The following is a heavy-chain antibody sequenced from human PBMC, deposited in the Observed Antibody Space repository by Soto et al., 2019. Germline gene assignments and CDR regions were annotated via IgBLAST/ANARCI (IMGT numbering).Heavy chain of an antibody. CDR3: ARHSEKGIYYYYYYMDV. CDR1: GGSISSYY. J-gene: IGHJ6*03. D-gene: IGHD3-10*01. CDR2: IYYSGST. Sequence: PSETLSLTCTVSGGSISSYYWSWIRQPPGKGLEWIGYIYYSGSTNYNPSLKSRVTMSVDTSMNQFSLKLSSVPAADTAVYYCARHSEKGIYYYYYYMDVWGKGTTVTVSS. V-gene: IGHV4-59*08.